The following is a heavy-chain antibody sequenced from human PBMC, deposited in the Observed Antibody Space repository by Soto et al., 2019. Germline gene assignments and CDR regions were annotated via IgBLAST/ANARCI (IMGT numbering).Heavy chain of an antibody. Sequence: SVKVSCKASGGTFSSYAISWVRQAPGQGLEWMGGIIPIFGTANYAQKFQGRVTITADESTSTAYMELSSLRSEDTAVYYCARGDADGYSSGWPQNDWGQGTLVTVSS. CDR2: IIPIFGTA. CDR3: ARGDADGYSSGWPQND. D-gene: IGHD6-19*01. J-gene: IGHJ4*02. CDR1: GGTFSSYA. V-gene: IGHV1-69*13.